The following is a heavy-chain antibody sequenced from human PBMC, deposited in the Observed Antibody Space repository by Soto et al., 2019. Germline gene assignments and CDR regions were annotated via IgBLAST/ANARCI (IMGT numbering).Heavy chain of an antibody. Sequence: QVQLVESGGGVVQPGRSLRLSCAASGFTFSSYGMHWVRQAPGKGLEWVAVISYDGSNKYYADSVKGRFTISRDNSKNTLYLQMNSLRAEDTAVYYCAKDHLGYCISTSCYDYYYYGMDVW. J-gene: IGHJ6*01. D-gene: IGHD2-2*01. CDR3: AKDHLGYCISTSCYDYYYYGMDV. CDR2: ISYDGSNK. V-gene: IGHV3-30*18. CDR1: GFTFSSYG.